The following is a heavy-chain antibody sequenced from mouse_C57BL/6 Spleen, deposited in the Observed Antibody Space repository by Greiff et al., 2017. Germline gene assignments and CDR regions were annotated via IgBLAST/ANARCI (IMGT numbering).Heavy chain of an antibody. D-gene: IGHD2-4*01. Sequence: QVQLQQPGAELVKPGASVKMSCKASGYTFTSYWITWVKQRPGQGLEWIGDIYPGSGSTNYNEKFKSKATLTVETSSSTAYMQLSSRTSKDSAVYYCARSYYDYDKGFAYWGQGTLVTVSA. J-gene: IGHJ3*01. CDR1: GYTFTSYW. CDR3: ARSYYDYDKGFAY. CDR2: IYPGSGST. V-gene: IGHV1-55*01.